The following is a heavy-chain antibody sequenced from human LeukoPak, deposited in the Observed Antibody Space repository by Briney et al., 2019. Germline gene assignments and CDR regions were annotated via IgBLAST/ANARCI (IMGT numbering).Heavy chain of an antibody. CDR2: IIPIFDTP. CDR1: AGTFANYA. CDR3: ARDLRWELLPTDY. D-gene: IGHD1-26*01. J-gene: IGHJ4*02. Sequence: SVTVSCKASAGTFANYAINWVRQAPGQGLEWMGGIIPIFDTPIYAQQFQARVTITADESTSTAYMELSRLRSDDTAVYYCARDLRWELLPTDYWGQGTLVTVSS. V-gene: IGHV1-69*13.